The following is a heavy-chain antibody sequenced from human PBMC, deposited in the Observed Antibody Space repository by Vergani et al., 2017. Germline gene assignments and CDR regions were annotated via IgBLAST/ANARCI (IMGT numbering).Heavy chain of an antibody. CDR2: IIAIFGTA. CDR3: ARDVRAPHSSSWYYFDY. D-gene: IGHD6-13*01. J-gene: IGHJ4*02. Sequence: QVQLVQSGAEVKKPGSSVKVSCKASGGTFSSYAISWVRHAPGQGLEWMGGIIAIFGTANYEQKFQGRVTITADESKSTAYMELSSLRSEDTAVYYCARDVRAPHSSSWYYFDYWGQGTLVTVSS. CDR1: GGTFSSYA. V-gene: IGHV1-69*01.